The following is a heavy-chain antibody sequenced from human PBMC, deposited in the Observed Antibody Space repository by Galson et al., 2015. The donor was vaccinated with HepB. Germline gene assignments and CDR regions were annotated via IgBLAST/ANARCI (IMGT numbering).Heavy chain of an antibody. CDR2: MNTNTGKP. CDR3: ARSPLRFLDWLPYYDYYYMDV. V-gene: IGHV7-4-1*02. CDR1: GYTFTDYV. D-gene: IGHD3-3*01. J-gene: IGHJ6*03. Sequence: VKVSCKASGYTFTDYVVNWVRQAPGQGLEWMGWMNTNTGKPTYAPGFAGRFVFSLDTSVTTAYLQISSLETDDTAVCYCARSPLRFLDWLPYYDYYYMDVWGEGTTVTVSS.